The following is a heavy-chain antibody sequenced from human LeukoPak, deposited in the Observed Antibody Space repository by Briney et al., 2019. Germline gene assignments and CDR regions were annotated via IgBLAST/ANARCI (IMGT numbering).Heavy chain of an antibody. Sequence: GGSLRLSCAASGFSVSSDYMTWVRQAPGGGLECVSSITSSAYIYYADSVKGRFTISRDGAKNSLYLQMNSLRAEDAAVYYCVTNLKWGVNYDFYYMDVWGKGTTVTVSS. J-gene: IGHJ6*03. CDR1: GFSVSSDY. V-gene: IGHV3-69-1*01. D-gene: IGHD1-26*01. CDR3: VTNLKWGVNYDFYYMDV. CDR2: ITSSAYI.